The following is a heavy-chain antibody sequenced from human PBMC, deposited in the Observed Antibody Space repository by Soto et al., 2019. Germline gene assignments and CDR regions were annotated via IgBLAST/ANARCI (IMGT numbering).Heavy chain of an antibody. D-gene: IGHD4-4*01. Sequence: PSETLSLTCAVSGGSISSGGYSWSWIRQPPGKGLEWIGYIYHSGSTYYNPSLKSRVTISVDRSKNQFSLKLSSVTAADTAVYYCARGNYGSGRYYYYYYGMDVWGQGTTVT. CDR2: IYHSGST. J-gene: IGHJ6*02. CDR3: ARGNYGSGRYYYYYYGMDV. V-gene: IGHV4-30-2*01. CDR1: GGSISSGGYS.